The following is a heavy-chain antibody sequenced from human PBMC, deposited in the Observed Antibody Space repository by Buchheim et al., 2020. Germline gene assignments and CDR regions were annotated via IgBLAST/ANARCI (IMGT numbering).Heavy chain of an antibody. CDR2: ITHSGSS. V-gene: IGHV4-34*01. Sequence: QVQLQQWGAGLLKSSETLSLTCGVYGGSFNGYYWSWLRQAPGKGLEWIAGITHSGSSNYNPSLRSRVTASADTSKNQASPKVNSVTAADTAVYYCAREGVGRDSWFEFRRSFDYWGQG. CDR3: AREGVGRDSWFEFRRSFDY. CDR1: GGSFNGYY. D-gene: IGHD3-10*01. J-gene: IGHJ4*02.